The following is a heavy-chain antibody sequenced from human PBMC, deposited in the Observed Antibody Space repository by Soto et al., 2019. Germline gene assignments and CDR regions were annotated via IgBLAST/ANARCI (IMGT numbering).Heavy chain of an antibody. J-gene: IGHJ4*02. CDR2: INSDGTTT. V-gene: IGHV3-74*03. CDR1: GFSFSTYW. D-gene: IGHD7-27*01. Sequence: GGSLRLSCAGSGFSFSTYWMHWVRQAPGPGLVKVSRINSDGTTTTYADSVKGRFTISRDNAKNTLYLQMDSLRAEDTAVYYCAIDLTGSVFDYWGRGTLVTVSS. CDR3: AIDLTGSVFDY.